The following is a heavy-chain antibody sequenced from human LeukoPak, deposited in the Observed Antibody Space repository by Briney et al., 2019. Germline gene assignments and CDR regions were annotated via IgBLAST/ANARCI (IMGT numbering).Heavy chain of an antibody. D-gene: IGHD3-22*01. J-gene: IGHJ5*02. CDR3: ARDPVGIYYYDSSGGEGFDP. CDR1: GGTFSSYA. V-gene: IGHV1-69*06. Sequence: SVKVSCKASGGTFSSYAISWVRQAPGQGLEWMGGIIPIFGTANYAQKFRGRVTITADKSTRTAYMELSSLRSEDTAVYYCARDPVGIYYYDSSGGEGFDPWGQGTLVTVSS. CDR2: IIPIFGTA.